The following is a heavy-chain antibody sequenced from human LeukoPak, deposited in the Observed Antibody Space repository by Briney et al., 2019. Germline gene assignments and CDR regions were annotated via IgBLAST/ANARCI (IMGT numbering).Heavy chain of an antibody. Sequence: GESLKISCKGSGYSFSTYWIAWVRQMPGKGLEWMGIIYPGDSDTRYSPSFQGQVTISVDKSISTAYLQWRSLKASDTAMYYCARQSATHADYWGQGTPVTVSS. J-gene: IGHJ4*02. CDR3: ARQSATHADY. CDR2: IYPGDSDT. CDR1: GYSFSTYW. V-gene: IGHV5-51*01.